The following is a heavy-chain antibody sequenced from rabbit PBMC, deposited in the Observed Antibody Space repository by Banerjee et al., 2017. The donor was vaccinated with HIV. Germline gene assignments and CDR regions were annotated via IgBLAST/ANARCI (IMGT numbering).Heavy chain of an antibody. CDR2: INTGSSGST. Sequence: QEQLVESGGGLVQPEGSLTLTCKASGFDFSSNTMCWVRQAPGKGLEWIGYINTGSSGSTYYASWAKGRFTISKTSSTTVTLQMTSLIVADTATYFCARDWNLWGQGTLVTVS. V-gene: IGHV1S45*01. CDR3: ARDWNL. CDR1: GFDFSSNT. J-gene: IGHJ4*01.